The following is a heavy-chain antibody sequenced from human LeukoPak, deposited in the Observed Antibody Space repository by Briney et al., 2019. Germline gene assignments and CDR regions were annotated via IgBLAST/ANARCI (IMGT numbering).Heavy chain of an antibody. V-gene: IGHV4-61*02. CDR3: ARGPPPDFDY. Sequence: SQTLSLTCTVSGGSISSNNYYWNWIRQPAGKGLEWIGRIYTSGSTSGSTNYNPSLKSRVTISVDASKNQFSLKLSSVTAADTAVYYCARGPPPDFDYWGRGTLVTVSS. J-gene: IGHJ4*02. CDR2: IYTSGSTSGST. CDR1: GGSISSNNYY.